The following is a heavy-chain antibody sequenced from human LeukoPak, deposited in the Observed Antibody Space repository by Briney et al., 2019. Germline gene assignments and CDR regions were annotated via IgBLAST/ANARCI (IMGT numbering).Heavy chain of an antibody. J-gene: IGHJ4*02. CDR1: GFTFSSYG. CDR2: ISYDGSNK. Sequence: GGSLRLSCAASGFTFSSYGMHWVRQAPGKGLEWVAVISYDGSNKYYADSVKGRFTISRDNSKNTLYLQMNSLRAEDTAVYYCARDLGGLDYWGQGTLVTVSS. V-gene: IGHV3-30*19. CDR3: ARDLGGLDY.